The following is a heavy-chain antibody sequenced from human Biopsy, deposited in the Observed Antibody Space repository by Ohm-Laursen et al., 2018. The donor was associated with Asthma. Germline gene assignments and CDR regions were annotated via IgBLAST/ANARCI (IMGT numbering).Heavy chain of an antibody. D-gene: IGHD6-13*01. CDR1: GYTFIGSH. Sequence: ESSVKVSFKASGYTFIGSHIHWVRQAPGQGLEWLGRINPNSGGTNFAQKFQGRVTMTRDTSISTAYMELSRLRSDDTAVYYCARGQKSAGDRWFDPWGQGTLVTVSS. J-gene: IGHJ5*02. V-gene: IGHV1-2*06. CDR3: ARGQKSAGDRWFDP. CDR2: INPNSGGT.